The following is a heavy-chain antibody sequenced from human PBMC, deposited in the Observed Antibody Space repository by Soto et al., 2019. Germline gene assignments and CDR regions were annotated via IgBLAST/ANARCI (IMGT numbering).Heavy chain of an antibody. CDR1: GFTFSNAW. D-gene: IGHD3-22*01. CDR3: TSFSYSTMTVVLFDF. CDR2: IKSKTDGGTT. Sequence: PGGSLRLSCAASGFTFSNAWINWVRQAPGKGLEWVGRIKSKTDGGTTDFAAPVKGRFAISRDDSKNILYLQMNSLKIEDTAVYYCTSFSYSTMTVVLFDFWGHGTLVTVSS. V-gene: IGHV3-15*07. J-gene: IGHJ4*01.